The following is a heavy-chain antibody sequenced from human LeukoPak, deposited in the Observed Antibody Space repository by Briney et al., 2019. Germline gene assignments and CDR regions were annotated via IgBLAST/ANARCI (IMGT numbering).Heavy chain of an antibody. V-gene: IGHV4-59*01. CDR3: ARDTYYYDSTSWSDVFDI. CDR2: IHSSGST. J-gene: IGHJ3*02. Sequence: PSETLSLTCTVSGGSISDYYWNWIRQPPGKGLEWIGYIHSSGSTNSDPSLRSRVTLSVDTSKNQLSLNLSSVTAADTAVYFCARDTYYYDSTSWSDVFDIWGRGTMVTVSS. CDR1: GGSISDYY. D-gene: IGHD3-22*01.